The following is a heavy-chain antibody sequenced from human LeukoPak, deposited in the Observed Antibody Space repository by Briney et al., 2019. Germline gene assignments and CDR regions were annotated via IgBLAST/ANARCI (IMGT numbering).Heavy chain of an antibody. Sequence: GGYLRLYCEASAFTFSSYWMSWVRQAPGKGLEWVANMKEDGCEINYVDSVKGRFTISRDNAKNSLFLQMNSLRVEDTAVYYCARDRGYSTFDYWGQGTLVTVSS. CDR3: ARDRGYSTFDY. CDR2: MKEDGCEI. D-gene: IGHD4-23*01. CDR1: AFTFSSYW. V-gene: IGHV3-7*01. J-gene: IGHJ4*02.